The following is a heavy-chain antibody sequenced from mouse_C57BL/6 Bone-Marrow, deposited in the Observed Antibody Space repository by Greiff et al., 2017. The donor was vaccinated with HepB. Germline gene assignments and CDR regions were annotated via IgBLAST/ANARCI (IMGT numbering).Heavy chain of an antibody. CDR1: GYTFTDYN. Sequence: EVQLQQSGPELVKPGASVKIPCKASGYTFTDYNMDWVKQSHGKSLEWIGDINPNNGGTIYNQKFKGKATLTVDKSSSTAYMELRSLTSEDTAVYYCARFCPLTTVVARDCSFAYWGQGTLVTVSA. CDR3: ARFCPLTTVVARDCSFAY. CDR2: INPNNGGT. D-gene: IGHD1-1*01. V-gene: IGHV1-18*01. J-gene: IGHJ3*01.